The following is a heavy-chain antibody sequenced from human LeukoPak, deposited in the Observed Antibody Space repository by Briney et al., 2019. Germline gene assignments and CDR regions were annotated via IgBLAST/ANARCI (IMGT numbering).Heavy chain of an antibody. V-gene: IGHV4-59*08. CDR2: IYSSGSA. CDR3: ARHRDYYDT. Sequence: SETLSLTCTVSGASINNNFWTWIRQSAGKGLEWIGYIYSSGSAKYNPSLKSRVIISGATSKNQISLNLTSVTAADTAVYFCARHRDYYDTWGHGTLVTVSS. CDR1: GASINNNF. J-gene: IGHJ4*01. D-gene: IGHD3-22*01.